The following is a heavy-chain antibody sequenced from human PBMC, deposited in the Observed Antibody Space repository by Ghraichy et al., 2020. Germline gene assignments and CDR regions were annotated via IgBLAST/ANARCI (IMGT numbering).Heavy chain of an antibody. V-gene: IGHV3-66*02. CDR2: INTAGNT. Sequence: LTCAASGLSVRSNPMTWVRQAPGKGLEWVSLINTAGNTNYADSVGGRFTVSGDISGNTLYLQMNGLISEETAVYYCARDLGEWSDFMDVWGKGTTVIVTS. D-gene: IGHD2-8*01. CDR3: ARDLGEWSDFMDV. J-gene: IGHJ6*03. CDR1: GLSVRSNP.